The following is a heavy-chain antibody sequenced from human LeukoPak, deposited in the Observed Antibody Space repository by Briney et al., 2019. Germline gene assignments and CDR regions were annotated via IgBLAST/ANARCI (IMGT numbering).Heavy chain of an antibody. D-gene: IGHD3-10*01. V-gene: IGHV4-39*07. Sequence: SETLSLTCSVSGGSISSSSHYWGWIRQPPGKGLEWIGSIYYSGSTNYNPSLKSRVTISVDTSKNQFSLKLSSVTAADTAVYYCARIMTYYCAHGWFDPWGQGTLVTVSS. CDR3: ARIMTYYCAHGWFDP. J-gene: IGHJ5*02. CDR2: IYYSGST. CDR1: GGSISSSSHY.